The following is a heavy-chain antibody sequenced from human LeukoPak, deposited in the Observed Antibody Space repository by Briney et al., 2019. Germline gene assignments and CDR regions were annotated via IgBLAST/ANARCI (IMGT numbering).Heavy chain of an antibody. CDR1: GFTFSSYS. Sequence: GGSLRLSCAASGFTFSSYSMNWVRQAPGKGLEWVSSISSSSYIYYADSVKGRFTISRDNAKNSLYLQMNSLRAEDTAVYYCARDRYGSGSYRQRNNWFDPWGQGTLVTVSS. D-gene: IGHD3-10*01. CDR2: ISSSSYI. V-gene: IGHV3-21*01. CDR3: ARDRYGSGSYRQRNNWFDP. J-gene: IGHJ5*02.